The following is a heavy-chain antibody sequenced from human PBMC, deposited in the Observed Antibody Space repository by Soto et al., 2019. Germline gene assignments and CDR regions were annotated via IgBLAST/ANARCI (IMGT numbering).Heavy chain of an antibody. D-gene: IGHD3-3*01. J-gene: IGHJ4*02. Sequence: PGGSLRLSCAASGFTFSSYGMHWVRQAPGKGLEWVAVISYDGSNKYYADSVKGRFTISRDNSKNTLYLQMNSLRAEDTAVYYCAKDAKNYDFWSGYYFRGYYFDYWGQGTLVTVSS. CDR1: GFTFSSYG. CDR3: AKDAKNYDFWSGYYFRGYYFDY. CDR2: ISYDGSNK. V-gene: IGHV3-30*18.